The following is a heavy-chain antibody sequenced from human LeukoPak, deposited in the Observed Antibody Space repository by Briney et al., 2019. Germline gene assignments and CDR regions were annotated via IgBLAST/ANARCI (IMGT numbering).Heavy chain of an antibody. J-gene: IGHJ4*02. CDR2: IYYSGST. Sequence: SETLSLTCTVSGVSISSYYWSCIRQPPGKGLEWIGYIYYSGSTNYNPSLKSRVTISVDTSKNQFSLKLSSVTAADTAVYYCASLWFGEFYFDYWGQGTLVTVSS. CDR3: ASLWFGEFYFDY. V-gene: IGHV4-59*01. CDR1: GVSISSYY. D-gene: IGHD3-10*01.